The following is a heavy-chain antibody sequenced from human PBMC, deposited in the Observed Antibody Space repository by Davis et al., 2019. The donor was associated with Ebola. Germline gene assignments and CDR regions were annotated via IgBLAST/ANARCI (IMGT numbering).Heavy chain of an antibody. CDR1: GYTFTSYA. CDR3: ARGHDILTGHSRDGMDV. J-gene: IGHJ6*02. V-gene: IGHV1-3*01. Sequence: AASVKVSCKASGYTFTSYAMHWVRQAPGQRLEWMGWINAGNGNTKYSQKFQGRVTITRDTSASTAYMELSSLRSEDTAVYYCARGHDILTGHSRDGMDVWGQGTTVTVSS. CDR2: INAGNGNT. D-gene: IGHD3-9*01.